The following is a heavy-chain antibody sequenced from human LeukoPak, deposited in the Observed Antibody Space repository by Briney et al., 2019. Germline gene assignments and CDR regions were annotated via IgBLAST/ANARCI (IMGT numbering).Heavy chain of an antibody. J-gene: IGHJ4*02. CDR2: ISGSGGST. CDR3: AKGALGVVAATTFDY. Sequence: GGFLRLSCAASGFTFSSYAMSWVRQAPGKGLEWVSAISGSGGSTYYADSVKGRFTISRDNSKNTLYLQMNSLRAEDTAVYYCAKGALGVVAATTFDYWGQGTLVTVSS. CDR1: GFTFSSYA. V-gene: IGHV3-23*01. D-gene: IGHD2-15*01.